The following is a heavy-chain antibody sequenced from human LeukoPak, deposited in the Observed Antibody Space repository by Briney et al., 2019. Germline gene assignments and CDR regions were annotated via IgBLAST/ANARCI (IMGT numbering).Heavy chain of an antibody. CDR2: IHTDGSRA. CDR3: ARGYPFDY. Sequence: PGGSLRLSCAASGFTFSTYWMHWVRQAPGKGLVWVSRIHTDGSRASYADSVKGRFTISRDNAKNTLYLQMNSLRAEDTAVYYCARGYPFDYWGQGTLVTVSS. J-gene: IGHJ4*02. V-gene: IGHV3-74*01. CDR1: GFTFSTYW. D-gene: IGHD5-18*01.